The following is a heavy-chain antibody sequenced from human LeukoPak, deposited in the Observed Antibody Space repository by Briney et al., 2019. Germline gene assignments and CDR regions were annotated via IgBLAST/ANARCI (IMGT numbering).Heavy chain of an antibody. V-gene: IGHV4-34*01. CDR1: GGSFSGYY. CDR2: INHSGST. D-gene: IGHD3-3*01. J-gene: IGHJ5*02. CDR3: ARGHYQTDTYYDFWSGWETNWFDP. Sequence: SETLSLTCAVYGGSFSGYYWSWIRQPPGKGLEWIGEINHSGSTNYNPSLTSRVTISVDTSKNQFSLKLSSVTAADTAVYYCARGHYQTDTYYDFWSGWETNWFDPWGQGTLVTVSS.